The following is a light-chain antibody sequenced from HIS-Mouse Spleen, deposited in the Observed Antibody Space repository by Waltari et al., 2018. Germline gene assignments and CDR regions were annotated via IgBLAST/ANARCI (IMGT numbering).Light chain of an antibody. CDR2: EDS. V-gene: IGLV3-10*01. J-gene: IGLJ2*01. CDR1: ALPKKY. CDR3: YSTDSSGNHRV. Sequence: SYELTQPPSVSVSPGQTARITCSGDALPKKYAYWYQQKSGQAPVLVIYEDSKRPSGLPVRFSGSSSGTMATLTISGAQVEDEADYYCYSTDSSGNHRVFGGGTK.